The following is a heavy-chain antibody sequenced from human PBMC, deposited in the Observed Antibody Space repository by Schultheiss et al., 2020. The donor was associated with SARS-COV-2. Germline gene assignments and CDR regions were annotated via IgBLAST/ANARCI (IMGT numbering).Heavy chain of an antibody. CDR1: GGSISSSSYY. CDR3: ARLYCSGGSCYSSTQYYYYYGMDV. V-gene: IGHV4-39*01. Sequence: SETLSLTCTVSGGSISSSSYYWGWIRQPPGKGLEWIGSIYYSGSTYYNPSLKSRVTISVDTSKNQFSLKLSSVTAADTAVYYCARLYCSGGSCYSSTQYYYYYGMDVWGQGTTVTVSS. D-gene: IGHD2-15*01. J-gene: IGHJ6*02. CDR2: IYYSGST.